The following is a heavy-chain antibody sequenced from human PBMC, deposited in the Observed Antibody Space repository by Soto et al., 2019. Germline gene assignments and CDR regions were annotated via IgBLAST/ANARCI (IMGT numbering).Heavy chain of an antibody. D-gene: IGHD1-26*01. CDR3: ARRGRWLQRYYYYGMDV. Sequence: PSETLSLTCTVSGGSISSSSYYWGWIRQPPGKGLEWIGSIYYSGSTYYNPPLKSRVTISVDTSKNQFSLKLSSVTAADTAVYYCARRGRWLQRYYYYGMDVWGQGTTVTVSS. V-gene: IGHV4-39*01. J-gene: IGHJ6*02. CDR2: IYYSGST. CDR1: GGSISSSSYY.